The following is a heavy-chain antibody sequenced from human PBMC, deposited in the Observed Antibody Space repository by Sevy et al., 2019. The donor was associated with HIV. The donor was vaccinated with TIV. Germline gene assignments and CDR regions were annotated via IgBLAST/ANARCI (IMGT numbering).Heavy chain of an antibody. D-gene: IGHD5-12*01. J-gene: IGHJ6*02. CDR2: IYYSGGT. Sequence: SETLSLTCTVSGGSISSYYWSWIRQPPGKGLEWIGYIYYSGGTNYNPSLKSRVTISVDTSKNQFSLKLSSVTAADTAVYYCARVNWEMATENKRYYYYGMDVWGQGTTVTVSS. CDR1: GGSISSYY. CDR3: ARVNWEMATENKRYYYYGMDV. V-gene: IGHV4-59*01.